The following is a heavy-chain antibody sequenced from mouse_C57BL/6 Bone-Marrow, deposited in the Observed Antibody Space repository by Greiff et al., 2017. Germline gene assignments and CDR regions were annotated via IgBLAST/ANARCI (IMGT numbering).Heavy chain of an antibody. V-gene: IGHV14-4*01. CDR3: TPEFDY. Sequence: EVKLLESGAELVRPGASVKLSCTASGFNIKDDYMHWVKQRPEQGLEWIGWIDPENGDTEYASKFQGKATITADTSSNTAYLQLSSLTSEDTAVYYCTPEFDYWGQGTTLTVSS. CDR1: GFNIKDDY. J-gene: IGHJ2*01. CDR2: IDPENGDT.